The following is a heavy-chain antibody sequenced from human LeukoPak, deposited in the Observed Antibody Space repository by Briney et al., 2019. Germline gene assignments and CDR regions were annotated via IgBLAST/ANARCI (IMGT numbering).Heavy chain of an antibody. V-gene: IGHV1-18*01. J-gene: IGHJ6*02. CDR3: ARDPGYCSSTSCPNYYGMDV. CDR2: ISAYNGNT. D-gene: IGHD2-2*01. CDR1: GYTFTSYG. Sequence: ASVKVSCKASGYTFTSYGISWVRQAPGQGLEWMGWISAYNGNTNYAQKLQGRVTMTTDTSTSTAYMELWSLRSDDTAVYYCARDPGYCSSTSCPNYYGMDVWGQGTTVTVSS.